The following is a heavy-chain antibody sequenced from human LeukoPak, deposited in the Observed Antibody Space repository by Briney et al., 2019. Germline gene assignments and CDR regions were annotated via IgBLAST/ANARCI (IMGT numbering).Heavy chain of an antibody. CDR2: IKTDGNLI. D-gene: IGHD7-27*01. CDR3: ARDLNWETY. V-gene: IGHV3-7*01. CDR1: GFTFSSYG. Sequence: GGSLRLSCAASGFTFSSYGMHWVRQAPGKGLEWVANIKTDGNLIYYVDSVKGRFTISRDNAKNSLYLQMNSLRVEDTAVYYCARDLNWETYWGQGTLVSVSS. J-gene: IGHJ4*02.